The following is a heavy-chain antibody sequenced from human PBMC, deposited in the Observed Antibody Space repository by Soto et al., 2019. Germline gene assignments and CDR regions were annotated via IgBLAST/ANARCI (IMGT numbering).Heavy chain of an antibody. Sequence: QVQLLQSGAEVKKPGASVKVSCKASGYTFTNYYIHWVRQAPGQGLEWMGIINPTSGSTNYAQKFQGKGTFTYDTSTTPVYMELSGLRPEDTAVLYCERDIAAGDLWGQGTLVTVSS. J-gene: IGHJ5*02. V-gene: IGHV1-46*01. CDR2: INPTSGST. D-gene: IGHD6-13*01. CDR3: ERDIAAGDL. CDR1: GYTFTNYY.